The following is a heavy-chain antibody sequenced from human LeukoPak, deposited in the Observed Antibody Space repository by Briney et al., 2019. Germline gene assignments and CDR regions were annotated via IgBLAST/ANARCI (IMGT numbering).Heavy chain of an antibody. CDR1: GVTFSSYA. CDR3: ARDGGAFDI. V-gene: IGHV3-30*04. J-gene: IGHJ3*02. D-gene: IGHD3-16*01. CDR2: ISYDGSNK. Sequence: GRSLRLSCAASGVTFSSYAMHWVRQAPGKGLEWVAVISYDGSNKYYSDSVKGRFTISRDNSKNTLYLQMNSLRAEDTAVYYCARDGGAFDIWGQGTMVTVSS.